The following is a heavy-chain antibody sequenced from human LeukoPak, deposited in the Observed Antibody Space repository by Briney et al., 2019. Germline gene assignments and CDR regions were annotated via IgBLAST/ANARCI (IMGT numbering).Heavy chain of an antibody. Sequence: PGGSLRLSCAASGFTFSDYYMSWIRQAPGKGLEWVSYISSRGSSIYYADSLKGRSTISRDNAKNSLYLQMNSLRPEDTAVYYCARDGKAVAADFDYWGQGTLVTVSS. CDR2: ISSRGSSI. D-gene: IGHD6-19*01. J-gene: IGHJ4*02. CDR3: ARDGKAVAADFDY. V-gene: IGHV3-11*01. CDR1: GFTFSDYY.